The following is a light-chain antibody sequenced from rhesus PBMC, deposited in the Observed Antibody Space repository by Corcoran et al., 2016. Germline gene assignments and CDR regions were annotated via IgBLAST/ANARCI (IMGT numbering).Light chain of an antibody. Sequence: DIQMTQSPSSLSASVGDRVTVTCRASQGIMKDLSWYQQKSGKAPSLLIYTASSFQTGVSWRFSGSGSTTEFTLTIRSLLPEDVSTYNYLQDGSTPLTFGGGTKVEGK. CDR2: TAS. CDR1: QGIMKD. V-gene: IGKV1-94*01. J-gene: IGKJ4*01. CDR3: LQDGSTPLT.